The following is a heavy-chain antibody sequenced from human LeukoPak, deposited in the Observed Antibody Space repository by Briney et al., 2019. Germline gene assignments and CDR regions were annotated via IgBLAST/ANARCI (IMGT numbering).Heavy chain of an antibody. CDR1: GFTFSSNY. D-gene: IGHD4-23*01. V-gene: IGHV3-53*01. CDR2: IYSGGNT. Sequence: GGSLRLSCAASGFTFSSNYMSWVRQAPGKGLEWVSVIYSGGNTYYADSVKGRFTISRDNSKNTLYLQMNSLRAEDTAVYYCASFTYYGGNFGYWGQGTLVTVSS. J-gene: IGHJ4*02. CDR3: ASFTYYGGNFGY.